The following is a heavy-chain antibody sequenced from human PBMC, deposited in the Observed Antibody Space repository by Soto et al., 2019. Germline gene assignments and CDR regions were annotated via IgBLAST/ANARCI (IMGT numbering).Heavy chain of an antibody. J-gene: IGHJ6*03. CDR1: GFTFSSYW. D-gene: IGHD2-15*01. Sequence: GGSLRLSCAASGFTFSSYWMSWVRQAPGKGLEWVANIKQDGSEKYYVDSVKGRFTISRDNAKNSLYLQMNSLRAEDTAVYYCARDGVDYYYYYYMDVWGKGTTVTISS. CDR3: ARDGVDYYYYYYMDV. CDR2: IKQDGSEK. V-gene: IGHV3-7*01.